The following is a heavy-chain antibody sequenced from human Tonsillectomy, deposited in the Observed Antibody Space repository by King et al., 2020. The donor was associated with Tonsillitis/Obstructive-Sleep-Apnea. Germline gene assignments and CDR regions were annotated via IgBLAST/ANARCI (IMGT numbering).Heavy chain of an antibody. Sequence: QLQESGPGLVKPSETLSLTCTVSGGSISSYYWSWIRQPPGKGLEWIGYIYYSGSTNYNPSLKSRVTISVDTSKNQFSLKLSSVTAADTAVYYCASRGLSKGPDCSGGSCYRPSWFDPWGQGTLVTVSS. CDR3: ASRGLSKGPDCSGGSCYRPSWFDP. CDR1: GGSISSYY. D-gene: IGHD2-15*01. V-gene: IGHV4-59*08. CDR2: IYYSGST. J-gene: IGHJ5*02.